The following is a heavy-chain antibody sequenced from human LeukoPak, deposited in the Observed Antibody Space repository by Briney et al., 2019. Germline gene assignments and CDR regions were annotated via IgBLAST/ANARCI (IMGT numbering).Heavy chain of an antibody. D-gene: IGHD1-14*01. CDR2: VSSSGGGT. Sequence: GGSLRLSCAASGFTFRNYAMSWVRQAPGKGLEWVSAVSSSGGGTYFAASVKGRFTISRDNSKNTLYLQMNSLRAEDTAVYYCARDRYGYLDYWGQGTLVTVSS. V-gene: IGHV3-23*01. J-gene: IGHJ4*02. CDR3: ARDRYGYLDY. CDR1: GFTFRNYA.